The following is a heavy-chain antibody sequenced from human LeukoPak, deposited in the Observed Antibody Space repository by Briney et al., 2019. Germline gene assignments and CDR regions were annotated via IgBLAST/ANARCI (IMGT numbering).Heavy chain of an antibody. Sequence: GGSLRLSCAASGFTFSSYAMHWVRQAPGKGLEWVAVISYDGSNKYYADSVKGRFTVSRDNSKNTLYLQMKSLGAEDTAVYYCAKGGGYEAQYYYYYLDVWGKGTTVTISS. CDR1: GFTFSSYA. D-gene: IGHD5-12*01. CDR2: ISYDGSNK. CDR3: AKGGGYEAQYYYYYLDV. J-gene: IGHJ6*03. V-gene: IGHV3-30*04.